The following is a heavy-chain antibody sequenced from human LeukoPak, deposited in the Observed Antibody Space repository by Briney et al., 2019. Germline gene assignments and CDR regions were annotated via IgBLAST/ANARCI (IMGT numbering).Heavy chain of an antibody. D-gene: IGHD3-3*01. CDR1: GGSISSYY. CDR3: ARGAYYDFWSAYNWFAP. CDR2: IYYSGST. V-gene: IGHV4-59*12. Sequence: PSETLSLTCTVSGGSISSYYWSWIRQPPGKGLEWIGYIYYSGSTNYNPSLKSRVTISVDTSKNQFSLKLSSVTAADTAVYYCARGAYYDFWSAYNWFAPWGQEPLVTVSS. J-gene: IGHJ5*02.